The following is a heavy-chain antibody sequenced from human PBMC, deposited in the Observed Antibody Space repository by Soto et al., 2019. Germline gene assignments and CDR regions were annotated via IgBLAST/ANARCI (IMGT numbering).Heavy chain of an antibody. Sequence: GGSLRLSCAASGFTFSSYGMHWVRQAPGKGLEWVAVISYDGSNKYYADSVKGRFTISRDNSKNTLYLQMNSLRAEDTAVYYCAKDSLLGYSSGWYYSDYWGQGTLVTVSS. CDR1: GFTFSSYG. CDR2: ISYDGSNK. J-gene: IGHJ4*02. CDR3: AKDSLLGYSSGWYYSDY. V-gene: IGHV3-30*18. D-gene: IGHD6-19*01.